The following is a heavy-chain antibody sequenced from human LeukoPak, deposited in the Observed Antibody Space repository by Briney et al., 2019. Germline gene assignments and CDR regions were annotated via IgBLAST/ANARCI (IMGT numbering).Heavy chain of an antibody. D-gene: IGHD2-15*01. J-gene: IGHJ4*02. CDR2: IRSKAYGGTT. V-gene: IGHV3-49*03. CDR3: TRFPGYCSGGSCFKFDY. Sequence: GGSLRPSCTASGFTFGDYAMSWFRQAPGKGLEWVGFIRSKAYGGTTEYAASVKGRFTISRDDSKSIAYLQMNSLKTEDTAVYYCTRFPGYCSGGSCFKFDYWGQGTLVTVSS. CDR1: GFTFGDYA.